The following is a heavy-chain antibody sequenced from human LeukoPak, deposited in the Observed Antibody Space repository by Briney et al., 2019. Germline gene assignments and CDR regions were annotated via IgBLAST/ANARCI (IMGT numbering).Heavy chain of an antibody. D-gene: IGHD4/OR15-4a*01. CDR2: IKEDGSEK. CDR3: ARDRSRCFY. Sequence: GSLRLSSVASGFTFSTDWMTWVRQAPGKGLEWVATIKEDGSEKYYVDSVKGRFTISRDNAKNTLFLQMNSLRAEDTAVYYCARDRSRCFYWGQGTLVTVSS. J-gene: IGHJ4*02. CDR1: GFTFSTDW. V-gene: IGHV3-7*01.